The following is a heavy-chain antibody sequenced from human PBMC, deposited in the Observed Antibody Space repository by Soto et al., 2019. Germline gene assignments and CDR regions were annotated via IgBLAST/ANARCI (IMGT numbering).Heavy chain of an antibody. J-gene: IGHJ4*02. V-gene: IGHV3-33*01. Sequence: QVQLVESGGGVVQPGRSLRLSCAASGFTFSSYGMHWVRQAPGKGLEWVAVIWNDVRNNYYADSVKGRFTISRDNSKNTLYLHTNSLRAEDTAVYYCARALSVQKWYLLDYWGQGTLVTVSS. CDR1: GFTFSSYG. D-gene: IGHD2-15*01. CDR3: ARALSVQKWYLLDY. CDR2: IWNDVRNN.